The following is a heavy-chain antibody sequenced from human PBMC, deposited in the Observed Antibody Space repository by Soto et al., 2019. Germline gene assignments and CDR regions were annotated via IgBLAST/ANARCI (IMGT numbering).Heavy chain of an antibody. CDR1: GFTFSSYA. CDR3: AKFAGEQWMFDY. D-gene: IGHD6-19*01. CDR2: LSHTSTNI. J-gene: IGHJ4*02. Sequence: EVHLLESGGGLVQPGGSLRLSCAASGFTFSSYAMSWVRHAPGKGLQWVSALSHTSTNIFYADSVKGRFTISRDNSKNTMSLQTNSLRAEDTAIYYCAKFAGEQWMFDYWGQGILVTVSS. V-gene: IGHV3-23*01.